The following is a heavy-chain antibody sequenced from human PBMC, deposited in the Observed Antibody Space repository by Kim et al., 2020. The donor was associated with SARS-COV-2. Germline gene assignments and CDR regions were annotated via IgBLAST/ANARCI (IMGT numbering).Heavy chain of an antibody. D-gene: IGHD2-2*01. CDR3: AKGGFCSGATCYGDAFHT. CDR1: GFNFRSYA. V-gene: IGHV3-23*01. CDR2: ISASGDST. J-gene: IGHJ3*02. Sequence: GGSLRLSCTASGFNFRSYAVSWVRQAPGKGLEWMSHISASGDSTYYADSVKGRFTISRDNSKSTLSLQMNSLRAEDTAVYFCAKGGFCSGATCYGDAFHTWGQGTKVTVSS.